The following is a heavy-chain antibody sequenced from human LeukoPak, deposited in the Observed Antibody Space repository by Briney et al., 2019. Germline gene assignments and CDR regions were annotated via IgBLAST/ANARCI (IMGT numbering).Heavy chain of an antibody. J-gene: IGHJ3*02. CDR2: INWNGGST. CDR1: GFTFDDYG. CDR3: ARVVDTPMVLYGAFDI. V-gene: IGHV3-20*04. Sequence: GGSLRLSCAASGFTFDDYGMSWVCQAPGKGLEWVSGINWNGGSTVYADSVKGGFTISRENAKNSLYLQKNSLRAEDTAVYYCARVVDTPMVLYGAFDIWGQGTMVTVSS. D-gene: IGHD5-18*01.